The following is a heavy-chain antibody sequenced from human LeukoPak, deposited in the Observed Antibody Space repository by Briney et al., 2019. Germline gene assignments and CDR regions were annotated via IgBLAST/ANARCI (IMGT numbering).Heavy chain of an antibody. V-gene: IGHV1-46*01. CDR3: ARDGPDSSGWYV. J-gene: IGHJ4*02. CDR2: IGGST. D-gene: IGHD6-19*01. CDR1: GYTFTGYY. Sequence: ASVKVSCKASGYTFTGYYMHWVRQAPGQGLEWMGIIGGSTNYAQKFQGRVTMTRDTSTSTVYMELSSLRSEDTAVYYCARDGPDSSGWYVWGQGTLVTVSS.